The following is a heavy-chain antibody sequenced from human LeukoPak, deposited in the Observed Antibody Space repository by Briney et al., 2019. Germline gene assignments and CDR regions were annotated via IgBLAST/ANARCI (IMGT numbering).Heavy chain of an antibody. CDR1: GGTFSSYA. D-gene: IGHD3-3*01. CDR2: IIPIFGTA. J-gene: IGHJ4*02. CDR3: ARIRDFWSGFYYFDY. Sequence: GASVKVSCKASGGTFSSYAISWVRQAPGQGLEWMGGIIPIFGTANYAQKFQGRVTITADESTSTAYMELISLRSEDAAVYYCARIRDFWSGFYYFDYWGQGTLVTVSS. V-gene: IGHV1-69*13.